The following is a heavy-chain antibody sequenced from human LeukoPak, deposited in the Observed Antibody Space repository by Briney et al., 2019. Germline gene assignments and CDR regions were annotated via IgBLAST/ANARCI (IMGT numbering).Heavy chain of an antibody. V-gene: IGHV4-30-4*02. Sequence: SETLSLTCTVSGGSISSGDYYWSWIRQPPGKGLEWIGYIYYSGSTYYNPSLKSRVTISVDTSKNQFSLKLSSVTAADTAVYYWARDYGGGDYYYGMDVWGQGTTVTVSS. CDR2: IYYSGST. CDR3: ARDYGGGDYYYGMDV. CDR1: GGSISSGDYY. D-gene: IGHD3-10*01. J-gene: IGHJ6*02.